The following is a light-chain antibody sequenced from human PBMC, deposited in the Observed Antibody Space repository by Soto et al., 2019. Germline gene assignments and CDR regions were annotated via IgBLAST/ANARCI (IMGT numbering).Light chain of an antibody. CDR3: ISYTGSSTSYV. V-gene: IGLV2-14*01. CDR2: GVS. CDR1: RSDIGSYNY. Sequence: QSVLTQPASVSGSPGQSITISCSGTRSDIGSYNYVAWYQQFPGKTPKILIYGVSNRPSGVSSRFSGSKSGNTASLTISGLQAEDDSYYYCISYTGSSTSYVFGSGTKFTVL. J-gene: IGLJ1*01.